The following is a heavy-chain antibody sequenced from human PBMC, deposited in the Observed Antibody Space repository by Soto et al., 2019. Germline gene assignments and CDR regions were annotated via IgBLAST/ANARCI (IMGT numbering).Heavy chain of an antibody. CDR2: IYYSGST. V-gene: IGHV4-59*01. D-gene: IGHD5-18*01. Sequence: SDTLCLTCTVSGGSISSYYLSWIRQPPGKGLEWIGYIYYSGSTNYNPSLKSRVTISVDTSKNQFSLKLSSVTAADTAVYYCAVRSGYSYGLVWGQGTTVTVSS. CDR1: GGSISSYY. CDR3: AVRSGYSYGLV. J-gene: IGHJ6*02.